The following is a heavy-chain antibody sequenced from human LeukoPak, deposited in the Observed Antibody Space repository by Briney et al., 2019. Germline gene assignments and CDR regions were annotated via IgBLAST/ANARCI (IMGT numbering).Heavy chain of an antibody. CDR2: ISYDGSNK. V-gene: IGHV3-30-3*01. CDR3: ARDSSDDSSGYPDY. J-gene: IGHJ4*02. D-gene: IGHD3-22*01. CDR1: GFTFNNFA. Sequence: GRSLRLSCAASGFTFNNFAMHWVRQAPGKGLEWVAVISYDGSNKYCADSVKGRFTISRDNSKNTLYLQMNSLRAEDTAVYYCARDSSDDSSGYPDYWGQGTLVTVSS.